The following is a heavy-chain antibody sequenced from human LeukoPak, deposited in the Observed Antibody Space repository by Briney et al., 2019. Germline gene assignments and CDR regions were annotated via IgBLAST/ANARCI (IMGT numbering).Heavy chain of an antibody. J-gene: IGHJ4*02. D-gene: IGHD4-11*01. CDR3: AKDAQRGFDYSNSLES. CDR1: GFTFSHYA. Sequence: AGSLTLSCVTSGFTFSHYAMHWVRQAPGKGLEWVAVIWNDGSDKYYGDSVKGRFTISRANAKKTVYLQMNSLRVEETAVYYCAKDAQRGFDYSNSLESWGQGALVTVSS. V-gene: IGHV3-33*06. CDR2: IWNDGSDK.